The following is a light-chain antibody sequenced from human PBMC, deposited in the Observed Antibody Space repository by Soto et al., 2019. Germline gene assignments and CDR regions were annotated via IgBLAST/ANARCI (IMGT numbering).Light chain of an antibody. CDR3: QQLNGYPLT. CDR1: QDIRSY. CDR2: LAS. J-gene: IGKJ4*01. Sequence: DIQLTQSPSFLSASVGDRVTITCRASQDIRSYLAWYQQKPGKAPNLLIYLASTLQSGVPSRFSGSGSGTEFTLTISSLQPEDFATYYCQQLNGYPLTFGGGTK. V-gene: IGKV1-9*01.